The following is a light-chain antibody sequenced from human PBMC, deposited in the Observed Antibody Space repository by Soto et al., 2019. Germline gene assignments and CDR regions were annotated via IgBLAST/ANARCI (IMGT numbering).Light chain of an antibody. CDR1: SSDVGAYKY. J-gene: IGLJ2*01. CDR3: CSYAGSYTVI. V-gene: IGLV2-11*01. Sequence: QSALTQPRSVSGSPGQSVTISCTGTSSDVGAYKYVSWYQHHPGKVPELIIYDVTKRPSGVPDHFSGSKSGNTASLTISGLQTEDEADYYCCSYAGSYTVIFGGGTKLTVL. CDR2: DVT.